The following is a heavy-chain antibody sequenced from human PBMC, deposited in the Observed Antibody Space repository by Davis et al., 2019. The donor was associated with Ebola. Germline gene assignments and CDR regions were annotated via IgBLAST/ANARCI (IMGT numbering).Heavy chain of an antibody. Sequence: GGSLRLSCAASGFIFDEYAMHWVRQGPGKGLEWVAGISWKSGSIDYADSVKGRFTISRDNAKNSLFLEMSSLTADDSALYYCAKDMRRYYDYWRDEKYGMDVWGQGTSVTVSS. D-gene: IGHD3/OR15-3a*01. CDR1: GFIFDEYA. V-gene: IGHV3-9*01. CDR3: AKDMRRYYDYWRDEKYGMDV. J-gene: IGHJ6*02. CDR2: ISWKSGSI.